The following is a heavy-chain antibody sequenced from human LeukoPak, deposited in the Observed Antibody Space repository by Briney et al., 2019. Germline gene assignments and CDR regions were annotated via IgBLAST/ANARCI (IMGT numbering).Heavy chain of an antibody. J-gene: IGHJ6*03. D-gene: IGHD6-6*01. CDR2: FDPEDGET. CDR1: GYTLTELS. Sequence: GASVKVSCKVSGYTLTELSMHWVRQAPGKGLEWMGGFDPEDGETIYAQKFQGRVTITEDTSTDTAYMELSSLRSEDTAVYYCATGEQLAPGYYYYMDVWGKGTTVTVSS. V-gene: IGHV1-24*01. CDR3: ATGEQLAPGYYYYMDV.